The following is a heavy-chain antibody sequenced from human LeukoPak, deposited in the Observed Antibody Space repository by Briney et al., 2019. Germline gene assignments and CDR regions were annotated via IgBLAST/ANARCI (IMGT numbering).Heavy chain of an antibody. CDR2: ISWNSGSI. CDR1: GFTFDDYA. V-gene: IGHV3-9*01. Sequence: PGGSLRLSCAASGFTFDDYAMHWVRQAPGKGLEWVSGISWNSGSIGYADSVKGRFTISRDNAKNSLYLQMNSLRAEDTALYYCAKDIVGWFGELFHFDIWGQGTMVTVSS. D-gene: IGHD3-10*01. J-gene: IGHJ3*02. CDR3: AKDIVGWFGELFHFDI.